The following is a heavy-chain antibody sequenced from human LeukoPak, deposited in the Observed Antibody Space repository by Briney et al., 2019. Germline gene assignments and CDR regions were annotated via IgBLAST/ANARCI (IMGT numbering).Heavy chain of an antibody. V-gene: IGHV4-59*01. D-gene: IGHD3-22*01. CDR2: IYYSGST. CDR1: GGSIRSYY. Sequence: SETLSLTCTVSGGSIRSYYWSWIRQPPGKGLEWIGYIYYSGSTNYNPSLKSRVTISVDTSKNQFSLKLSSVTAADTAVYYCARVERTYYYDSSGYSTYYFDYWGQGTLVTVSS. CDR3: ARVERTYYYDSSGYSTYYFDY. J-gene: IGHJ4*02.